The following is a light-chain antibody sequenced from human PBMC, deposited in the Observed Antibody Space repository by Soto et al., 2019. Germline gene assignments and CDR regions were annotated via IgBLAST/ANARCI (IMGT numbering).Light chain of an antibody. CDR3: QQSYITPLT. CDR1: QSISSY. Sequence: DIQMTQSPSSLSASVGDRVTITCRASQSISSYLNWYQQKPGKAPNLLIYAASSLQSGVPSRFSGSGSGTDFTLPISSLQLEDFATYYCQQSYITPLTFGGGTKVEIK. V-gene: IGKV1-39*01. J-gene: IGKJ4*01. CDR2: AAS.